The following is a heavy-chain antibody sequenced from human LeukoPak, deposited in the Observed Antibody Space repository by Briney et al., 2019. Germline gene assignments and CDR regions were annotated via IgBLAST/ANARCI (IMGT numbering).Heavy chain of an antibody. CDR2: IYYSGST. CDR3: ARDARIAVAEDYYYYGMDV. J-gene: IGHJ6*02. D-gene: IGHD6-19*01. CDR1: GGSISSYY. V-gene: IGHV4-59*01. Sequence: SETLSLTCTVSGGSISSYYWSWIRQPPGKGLEWIGYIYYSGSTNYNPSLKSRVTISVDTSKNQFSLKLSSVTAADTAVYYCARDARIAVAEDYYYYGMDVWGQGTTVTVSS.